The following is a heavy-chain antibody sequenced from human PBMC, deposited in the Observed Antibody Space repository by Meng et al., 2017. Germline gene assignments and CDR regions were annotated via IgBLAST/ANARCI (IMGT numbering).Heavy chain of an antibody. CDR1: GFTFSSYA. CDR2: ISYDGSNK. V-gene: IGHV3-30*04. Sequence: QVRLVGVWGGVVQPGRSLGLSCAASGFTFSSYAMHWVRQAPGKGLEWVAVISYDGSNKYYADSVKGRFTISRDNSKNTLYLQMNSLRAEDTAVYYCASIKVDPWGQGTLVTVSS. J-gene: IGHJ5*02. D-gene: IGHD1-14*01. CDR3: ASIKVDP.